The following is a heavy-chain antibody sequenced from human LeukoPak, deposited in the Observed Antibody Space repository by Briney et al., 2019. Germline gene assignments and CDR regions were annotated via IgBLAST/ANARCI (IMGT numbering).Heavy chain of an antibody. Sequence: SPSETLSLTCTVSGGSISSSSYYWGWIRQPPGKGLEWIGSIYYSGSTYYNPSLKSRVTISVDTSKNQFSLKLSSVTAADTAVYYCAVGSITMVRGDDAFDIWGQGTMVTVSS. J-gene: IGHJ3*02. D-gene: IGHD3-10*01. CDR2: IYYSGST. CDR1: GGSISSSSYY. CDR3: AVGSITMVRGDDAFDI. V-gene: IGHV4-39*01.